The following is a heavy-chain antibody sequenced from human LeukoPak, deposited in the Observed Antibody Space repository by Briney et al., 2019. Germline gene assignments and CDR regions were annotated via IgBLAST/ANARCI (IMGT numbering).Heavy chain of an antibody. V-gene: IGHV1-2*02. CDR3: TRGDRNGYNY. D-gene: IGHD5-24*01. Sequence: ASVKVSCKASGYTFTGHYIHWVRQAPGQGLEWMGWINPYSGDAKYAQRFQDRVTMTRDTSTSTAYMDLSRLTSDDTAVYYCTRGDRNGYNYWGQGTLVSLSS. CDR1: GYTFTGHY. J-gene: IGHJ4*02. CDR2: INPYSGDA.